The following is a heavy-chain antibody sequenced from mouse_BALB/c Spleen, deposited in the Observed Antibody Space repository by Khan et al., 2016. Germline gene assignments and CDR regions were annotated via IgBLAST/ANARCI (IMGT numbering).Heavy chain of an antibody. D-gene: IGHD2-1*01. CDR2: INPGSGGT. J-gene: IGHJ4*01. CDR3: ARYECNYYAMDY. Sequence: QVQLQQSGAELVRPGTSVKVSCKASGYAFTNYLIEWVKQRPGQGLEWIGVINPGSGGTNYNEKFKGKATLTADKSSSTAYMQLSSLTSDDSAVYFCARYECNYYAMDYWGQGTSVTVSS. V-gene: IGHV1-54*01. CDR1: GYAFTNYL.